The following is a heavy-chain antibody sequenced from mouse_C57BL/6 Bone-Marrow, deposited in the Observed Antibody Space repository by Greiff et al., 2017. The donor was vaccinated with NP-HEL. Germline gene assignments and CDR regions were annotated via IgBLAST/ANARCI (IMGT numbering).Heavy chain of an antibody. D-gene: IGHD2-13*01. Sequence: EVKLMESGGDLVKPGGSLKLSCAASGFTFSSYGKSWVGQTPNKRLEWVATSSSGGSYTYYPYSVNGRFTISRDNAKTTLYLQMSSLMSEDTAMYYCARPDYYRYFDVWGTGTTVTVSS. CDR1: GFTFSSYG. J-gene: IGHJ1*03. CDR2: SSSGGSYT. CDR3: ARPDYYRYFDV. V-gene: IGHV5-6*01.